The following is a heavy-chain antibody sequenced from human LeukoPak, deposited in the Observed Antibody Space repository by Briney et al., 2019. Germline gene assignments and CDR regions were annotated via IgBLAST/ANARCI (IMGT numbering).Heavy chain of an antibody. CDR2: ISAYNGNT. CDR3: ARNMEWLFPPTPDY. V-gene: IGHV1-18*01. J-gene: IGHJ4*02. Sequence: ASVKVSCKASGYTFTSYGISWVRQAPGQGLEWMGWISAYNGNTNYAQKLQGRVTMTTDTSTSTAYMELRSLRSDDTAVYYCARNMEWLFPPTPDYWSQGSLVTVSS. D-gene: IGHD3-3*01. CDR1: GYTFTSYG.